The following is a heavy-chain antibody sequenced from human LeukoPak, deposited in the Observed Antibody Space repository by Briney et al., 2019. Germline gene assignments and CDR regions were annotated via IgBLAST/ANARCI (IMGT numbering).Heavy chain of an antibody. V-gene: IGHV4-59*08. J-gene: IGHJ5*02. CDR1: GGSISSYY. CDR3: ARHTQHYDFWSGYYTGIGDWFDP. Sequence: PSETLSLTCTVSGGSISSYYWSWIRQPPGKGLEWIGYIYCSGSTNYNPSLKSRVTISVDTSKNQFSLKLSSVTAADTAVYYCARHTQHYDFWSGYYTGIGDWFDPWGQGTLVTVSS. CDR2: IYCSGST. D-gene: IGHD3-3*01.